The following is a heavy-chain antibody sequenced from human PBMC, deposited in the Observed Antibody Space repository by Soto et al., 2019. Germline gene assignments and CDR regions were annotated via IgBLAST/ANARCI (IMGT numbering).Heavy chain of an antibody. J-gene: IGHJ6*03. D-gene: IGHD2-21*01. V-gene: IGHV4-34*01. Sequence: SETLSLTCAVYGGSFSGYCWSWIRQPPGKGLEWIGEINHSGSTNYNPSLKSRVTISVDTSKNQFSLKLSSVTAADTAVYYCARARASRGYYCYIDVWDKRTTVTASS. CDR1: GGSFSGYC. CDR3: ARARASRGYYCYIDV. CDR2: INHSGST.